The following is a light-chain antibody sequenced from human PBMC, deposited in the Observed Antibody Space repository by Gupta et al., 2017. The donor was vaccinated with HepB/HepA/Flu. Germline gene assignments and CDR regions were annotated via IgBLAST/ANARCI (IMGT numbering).Light chain of an antibody. J-gene: IGKJ2*04. CDR3: LQPDSFPRS. CDR2: YAS. V-gene: IGKV1-12*01. Sequence: GEAPRLLIYYASILQSVVPSRFSGSGFGVDFTLTISSLQPDDSATYYCLQPDSFPRSFGQGTKLEIK.